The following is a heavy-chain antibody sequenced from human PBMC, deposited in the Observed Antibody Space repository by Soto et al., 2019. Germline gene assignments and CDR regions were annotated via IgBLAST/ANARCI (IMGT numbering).Heavy chain of an antibody. D-gene: IGHD3-22*01. CDR3: ARGGASHNSGYYYFGL. Sequence: EVQLEESGGGLVQPGGSLRLSCAASGFTFSSYDMHWVRQVTGKGLEWVSTFGSSGDTYYPGSLKGRFTISRANAKNSLYLQMNSLRAEDTAVYYCARGGASHNSGYYYFGLWGQGTLVTVSS. J-gene: IGHJ4*02. CDR1: GFTFSSYD. CDR2: FGSSGDT. V-gene: IGHV3-13*04.